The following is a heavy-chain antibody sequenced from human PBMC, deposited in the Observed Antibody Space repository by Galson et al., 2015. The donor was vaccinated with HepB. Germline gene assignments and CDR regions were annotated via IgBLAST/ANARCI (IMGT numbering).Heavy chain of an antibody. Sequence: SLRLSCAASGFTFSIYAMTWVRQAPGKGLEWVSAISGNGYNTYYADSVKGRFTISRDNSKNTLYLQMNSLRAEDTAVYYCAKDWYGSGMIVDYWGQGTLVTVSS. J-gene: IGHJ4*02. CDR2: ISGNGYNT. V-gene: IGHV3-23*01. CDR3: AKDWYGSGMIVDY. D-gene: IGHD1-26*01. CDR1: GFTFSIYA.